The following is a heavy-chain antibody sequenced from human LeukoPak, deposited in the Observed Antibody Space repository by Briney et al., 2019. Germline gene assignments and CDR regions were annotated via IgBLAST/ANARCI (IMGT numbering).Heavy chain of an antibody. CDR1: GGTFSSYA. D-gene: IGHD1-7*01. CDR2: IIPIFGTA. V-gene: IGHV1-69*06. Sequence: ASVKVSCKASGGTFSSYAISWVRQAPGQGLEWMGGIIPIFGTANYAQMFQGRVTITADKSTSTAYMELSSLRSEDTAVYYCATSGAQELDAFDIWGQGTMVAVSS. J-gene: IGHJ3*02. CDR3: ATSGAQELDAFDI.